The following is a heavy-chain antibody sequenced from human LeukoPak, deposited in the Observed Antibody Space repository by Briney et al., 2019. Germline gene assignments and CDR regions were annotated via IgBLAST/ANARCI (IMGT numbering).Heavy chain of an antibody. D-gene: IGHD5-18*01. J-gene: IGHJ4*02. CDR2: INPNSGNT. CDR1: GYTFTSYD. CDR3: ATRGSGYSYGYFDY. Sequence: ASVKVSCKASGYTFTSYDINWVRQATGQGLEWMGWINPNSGNTGYAQKFQGRVTITRNTSISTAYMELSSLRSEDTAVYYCATRGSGYSYGYFDYWGQGTLVTVSS. V-gene: IGHV1-8*03.